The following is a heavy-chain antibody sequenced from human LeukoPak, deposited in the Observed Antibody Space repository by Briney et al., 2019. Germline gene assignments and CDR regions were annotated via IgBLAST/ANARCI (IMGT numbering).Heavy chain of an antibody. D-gene: IGHD1-14*01. V-gene: IGHV4-34*01. J-gene: IGHJ3*02. Sequence: SETLSLTCAVYGGSFSNYYWSWIRQPPGKGLEWIGEINHSGSTNHNPSLKSRVTISVDKSKNQFSLKLSSVTAADTAVYYCARPDPEGDAFDIWGQGTMVTVSS. CDR1: GGSFSNYY. CDR2: INHSGST. CDR3: ARPDPEGDAFDI.